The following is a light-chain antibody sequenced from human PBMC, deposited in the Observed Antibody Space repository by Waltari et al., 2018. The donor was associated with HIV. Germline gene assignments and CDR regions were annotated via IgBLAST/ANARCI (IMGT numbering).Light chain of an antibody. CDR1: SSNIGNNF. V-gene: IGLV1-51*01. Sequence: QSVLTQPPSVSAAPGQKVTISCSGSSSNIGNNFVSWYQQLPGTAPKLLIYDKNKRPSGSPDRCSGSKSGTSATLGITGLQTGDEADYYCGTWYSSLSAGLFGGGTKLTVL. CDR2: DKN. CDR3: GTWYSSLSAGL. J-gene: IGLJ3*02.